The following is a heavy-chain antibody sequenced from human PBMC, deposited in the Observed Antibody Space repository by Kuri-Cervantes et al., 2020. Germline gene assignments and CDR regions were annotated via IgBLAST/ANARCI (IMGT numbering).Heavy chain of an antibody. D-gene: IGHD3-3*01. V-gene: IGHV1-2*02. CDR2: INPNSGGT. CDR3: ATDIQPLRFLEWLSPQA. J-gene: IGHJ4*02. CDR1: GYTFTGYY. Sequence: ASVKVSCKASGYTFTGYYMHWVRQAPGQGLEWMGWINPNSGGTNYAQKFQGRATMTEDTSTDTAYMELSSLRSEDTAVYYCATDIQPLRFLEWLSPQAWGQGALVTVSS.